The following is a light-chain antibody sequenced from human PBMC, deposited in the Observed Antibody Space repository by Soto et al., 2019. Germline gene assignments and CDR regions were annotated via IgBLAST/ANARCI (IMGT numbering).Light chain of an antibody. CDR3: QQYNSYLLT. CDR2: DVS. J-gene: IGKJ3*01. V-gene: IGKV1-5*01. CDR1: QSISRS. Sequence: DIQMTQSPSTLSASVGDRVTITCRASQSISRSLAWYQQKPGKAPNLLIYDVSSLESGVPSRFSGSGFGTEFTLTISSLQHDDFATYYCQQYNSYLLTLGPGTKVDIK.